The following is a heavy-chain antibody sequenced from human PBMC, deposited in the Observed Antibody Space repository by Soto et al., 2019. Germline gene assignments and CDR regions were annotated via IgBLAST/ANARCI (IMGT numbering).Heavy chain of an antibody. CDR1: GFTFSSYG. Sequence: QVQLVESGGGVVQPGRSLRLSCAASGFTFSSYGMHWVRQAPGKGLEWVAVISYDGSNKYYADSVKGRFTISRDNSKNTLYLQMNSLRAEDTAVYYCAKVNYGDYPGYWGQGTLVTVSS. J-gene: IGHJ4*02. CDR3: AKVNYGDYPGY. D-gene: IGHD4-17*01. V-gene: IGHV3-30*18. CDR2: ISYDGSNK.